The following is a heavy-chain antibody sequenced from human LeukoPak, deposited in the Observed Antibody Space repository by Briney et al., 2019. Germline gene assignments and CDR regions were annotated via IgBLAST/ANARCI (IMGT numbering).Heavy chain of an antibody. J-gene: IGHJ6*02. CDR2: IYYSGST. D-gene: IGHD3-10*01. Sequence: SETLSLTCTVSGGSISSSSYYWGWIRQPPGKGLEWIGSIYYSGSTYYNPSLKSRVTISVDTSKNQFSLKLSSATAADTAVYYCARVRQVWFGEFPSAYYYYGMDVWGQGTTVTVSS. CDR3: ARVRQVWFGEFPSAYYYYGMDV. CDR1: GGSISSSSYY. V-gene: IGHV4-39*07.